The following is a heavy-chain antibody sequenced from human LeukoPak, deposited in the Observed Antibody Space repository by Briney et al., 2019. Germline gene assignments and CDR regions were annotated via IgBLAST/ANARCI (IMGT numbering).Heavy chain of an antibody. Sequence: GGSLRLSCAASGFTFSSYWMSWVRQAPGKGLEWVANIKQDGSEKYYVDSVKGRFTISRDNTKNSLYLQMNSLRAEDTAVYYCASEELVRSGYVDYWGQGTLVTVSS. CDR2: IKQDGSEK. CDR1: GFTFSSYW. V-gene: IGHV3-7*01. J-gene: IGHJ4*02. CDR3: ASEELVRSGYVDY. D-gene: IGHD6-13*01.